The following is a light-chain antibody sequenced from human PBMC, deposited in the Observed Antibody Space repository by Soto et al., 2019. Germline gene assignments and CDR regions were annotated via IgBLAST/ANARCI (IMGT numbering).Light chain of an antibody. Sequence: EIVLTQSPATLSLSPGERATLSCGASQSVRTVLAWYQQKPGQAPRLLIYDASTRATGIPARFRGSGSVTDFTLTISNLESEDFGVYYCQQRTDWPTITFGQGTRLDIK. CDR2: DAS. CDR3: QQRTDWPTIT. V-gene: IGKV3-11*01. CDR1: QSVRTV. J-gene: IGKJ5*01.